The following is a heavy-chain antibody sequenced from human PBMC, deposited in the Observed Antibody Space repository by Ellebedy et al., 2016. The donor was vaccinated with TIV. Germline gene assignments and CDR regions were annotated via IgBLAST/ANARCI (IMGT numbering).Heavy chain of an antibody. CDR1: GGSFSGYY. V-gene: IGHV4-34*01. CDR2: INHSGST. J-gene: IGHJ4*02. D-gene: IGHD4-17*01. Sequence: MPSETLSLTCAVYGGSFSGYYWSWIRQPPGKGLEWIGEINHSGSTNYNPSLKSRVTISVDTSKNQFSLKLSSVTAADTAVYYCARDHGDYRIDYWGQGTLVTVSS. CDR3: ARDHGDYRIDY.